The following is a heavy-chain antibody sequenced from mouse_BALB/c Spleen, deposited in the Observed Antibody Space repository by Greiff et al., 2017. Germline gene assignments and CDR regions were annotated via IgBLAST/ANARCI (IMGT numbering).Heavy chain of an antibody. D-gene: IGHD2-1*01. CDR1: GFNIRDYY. V-gene: IGHV14-4*02. CDR2: IDPENGDT. J-gene: IGHJ3*01. CDR3: NASPIYYGNSWFAY. Sequence: VQLQQSGAELVRSGASVKLSCTASGFNIRDYYMHWVKQRPEQGLEWIGWIDPENGDTEYAPKFQGKATMTADTSSNTAYLQLSSLTSEDTAVYYCNASPIYYGNSWFAYWGQGTLVTVSA.